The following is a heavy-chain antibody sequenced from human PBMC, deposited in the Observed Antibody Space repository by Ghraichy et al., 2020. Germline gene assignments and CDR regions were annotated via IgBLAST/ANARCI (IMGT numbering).Heavy chain of an antibody. CDR1: GFTVSTNY. D-gene: IGHD6-13*01. V-gene: IGHV3-53*01. Sequence: GGSLRLSCAASGFTVSTNYMNWVRQAPGKGLEWVSVIYNGGTTYYSDSVKGRFTISRDNSKNTLHLQMNSLRAEDTAVYYCARGDHSSSSYLFDYWGQGTLVTVSS. CDR3: ARGDHSSSSYLFDY. CDR2: IYNGGTT. J-gene: IGHJ4*02.